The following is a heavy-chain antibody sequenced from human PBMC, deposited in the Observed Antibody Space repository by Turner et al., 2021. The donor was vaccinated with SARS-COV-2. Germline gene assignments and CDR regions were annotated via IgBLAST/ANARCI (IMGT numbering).Heavy chain of an antibody. CDR1: GFTFSSYD. CDR3: ARGSSGSGSYYLKYYFDY. V-gene: IGHV3-13*04. J-gene: IGHJ4*02. D-gene: IGHD3-10*01. CDR2: IGTAGDT. Sequence: EVQLVESGGGLVQPGGSLRLSCAASGFTFSSYDMHWVRQGTGKGLEWVSAIGTAGDTYYPGSVKGRFTISRENAKNSLYLQMNSLRAGDTAVYYCARGSSGSGSYYLKYYFDYWGQGTLVTVSS.